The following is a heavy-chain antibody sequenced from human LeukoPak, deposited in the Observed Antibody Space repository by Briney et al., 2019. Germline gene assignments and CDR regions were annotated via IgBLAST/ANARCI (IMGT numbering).Heavy chain of an antibody. V-gene: IGHV4-4*07. CDR1: GGSISSYY. D-gene: IGHD6-6*01. CDR2: IYTSGST. J-gene: IGHJ4*02. Sequence: PSETLSLTCTVSGGSISSYYWSWIRQPAGKGLEWIGRIYTSGSTNYNPSLKSRVTISVDTSKNQFSLKLSSVTAADTAVYYCARVDPDSSSTLEVFDYWGQGTLVTVSS. CDR3: ARVDPDSSSTLEVFDY.